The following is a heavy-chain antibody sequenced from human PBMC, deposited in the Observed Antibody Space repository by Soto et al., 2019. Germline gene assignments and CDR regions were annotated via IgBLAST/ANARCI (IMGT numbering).Heavy chain of an antibody. D-gene: IGHD6-13*01. Sequence: GGSLRLSCVASEFTFSSYEMNWVRQAPGKGLEWVSYISSSGTTIYYTDSVKGRFTISRDNAKRSLCLQMNSLRAEDTAVYYCVRFGGAAAGPGDYWGHGTLVTVSS. CDR1: EFTFSSYE. J-gene: IGHJ4*01. CDR3: VRFGGAAAGPGDY. V-gene: IGHV3-48*03. CDR2: ISSSGTTI.